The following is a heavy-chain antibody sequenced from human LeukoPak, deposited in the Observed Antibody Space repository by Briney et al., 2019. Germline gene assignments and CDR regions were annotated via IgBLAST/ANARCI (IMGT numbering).Heavy chain of an antibody. D-gene: IGHD4-11*01. CDR1: GFTFSSYA. J-gene: IGHJ6*02. CDR2: ISGSGGST. Sequence: GGSLRLSCAASGFTFSSYAMSWVRQAPGKGLEWVSVISGSGGSTYYADSVKGRFTISRDNSKNTVHLQMNSLRAEDTAVYYCAKDLYSSYVFYYYGMDVWGQGTTVTVSS. CDR3: AKDLYSSYVFYYYGMDV. V-gene: IGHV3-23*01.